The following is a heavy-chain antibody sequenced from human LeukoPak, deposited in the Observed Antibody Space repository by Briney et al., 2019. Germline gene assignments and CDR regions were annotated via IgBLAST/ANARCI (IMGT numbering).Heavy chain of an antibody. CDR3: ARTSPSTGLYFEY. CDR2: ISDSGSTK. J-gene: IGHJ4*02. V-gene: IGHV3-48*03. CDR1: GFTFSSYT. Sequence: PGGSLRLSCVASGFTFSSYTMDWVRQAPGKGLEWVSYISDSGSTKYYADSVKGRFTISRDNAKNSLYLQMNSLRVEDTAIYFCARTSPSTGLYFEYWGQGTLVTVSS. D-gene: IGHD1-1*01.